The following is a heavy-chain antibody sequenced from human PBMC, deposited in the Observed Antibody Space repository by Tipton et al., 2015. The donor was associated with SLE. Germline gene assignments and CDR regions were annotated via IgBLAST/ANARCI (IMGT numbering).Heavy chain of an antibody. Sequence: TLSLTCTVSGGSISSSSYSWGWIRHPPGKGLEWIGSIYYSGTTYYNPSLKSRVTISIDTSKDQFSLKLSSVTAADTAVYYCARGGVRTTRWYSFDYWGQGTLVTASS. CDR1: GGSISSSSYS. CDR3: ARGGVRTTRWYSFDY. J-gene: IGHJ4*02. D-gene: IGHD5-24*01. V-gene: IGHV4-39*07. CDR2: IYYSGTT.